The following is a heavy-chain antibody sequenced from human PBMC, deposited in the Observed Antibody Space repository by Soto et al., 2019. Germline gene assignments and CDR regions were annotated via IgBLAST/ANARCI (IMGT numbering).Heavy chain of an antibody. J-gene: IGHJ6*02. CDR1: VGAFSSYA. D-gene: IGHD1-26*01. Sequence: SSVNVSCKASVGAFSSYAISWVRQAPGQGLEWMGGIIPIFGTANYAQKFQGRVTITADESTSTAYMELSSLRSEDTAVYYCARDGGSYYYYGLDVWGQGTTVTSP. V-gene: IGHV1-69*13. CDR3: ARDGGSYYYYGLDV. CDR2: IIPIFGTA.